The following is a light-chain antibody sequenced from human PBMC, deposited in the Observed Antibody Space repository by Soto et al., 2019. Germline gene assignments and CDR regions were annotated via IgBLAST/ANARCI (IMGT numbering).Light chain of an antibody. CDR3: QQSNSTPFT. CDR1: QSISSD. J-gene: IGKJ3*01. CDR2: AAS. Sequence: DITRTQSPSSLSASVGYRVTITCRARQSISSDLNWYQQKPGKAPKLLIYAASSLQSGVPSRFSGSGSGTDFTLTISSLQPEDFATYYCQQSNSTPFTFGPGTKVDIK. V-gene: IGKV1-39*01.